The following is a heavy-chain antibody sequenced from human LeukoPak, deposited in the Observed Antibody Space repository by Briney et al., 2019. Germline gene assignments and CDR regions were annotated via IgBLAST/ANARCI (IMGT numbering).Heavy chain of an antibody. CDR1: GFTFSSYA. V-gene: IGHV3-23*01. J-gene: IGHJ4*02. CDR3: AKGSLSYYYDSSGYYDY. Sequence: GGSLRLSCAASGFTFSSYAMSWVRQAPGKGLEWVSAISGSGGSTYYADSVKGRFAISRDNSKNTLYLQMNSLRAEDTAVYYCAKGSLSYYYDSSGYYDYWGQGTLVTVSS. CDR2: ISGSGGST. D-gene: IGHD3-22*01.